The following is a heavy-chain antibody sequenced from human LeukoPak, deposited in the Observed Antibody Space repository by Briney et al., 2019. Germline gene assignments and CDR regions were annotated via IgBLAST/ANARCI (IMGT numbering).Heavy chain of an antibody. CDR3: AKWPPHSGSFPFDY. V-gene: IGHV3-23*01. CDR1: GFTFSSYA. D-gene: IGHD1-26*01. J-gene: IGHJ4*02. Sequence: GGSLRLSCAASGFTFSSYAMSWVRQARGKGLEWVSAISGSGGSTYYADSVKGRFTISRDNSKNTLYLQMNRLRAEDTAVYYCAKWPPHSGSFPFDYWGQGTLVTVSS. CDR2: ISGSGGST.